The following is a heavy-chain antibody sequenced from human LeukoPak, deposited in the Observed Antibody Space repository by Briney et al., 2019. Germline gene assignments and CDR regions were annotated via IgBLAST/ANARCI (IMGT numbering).Heavy chain of an antibody. CDR1: GLTFGTSA. D-gene: IGHD3-22*01. Sequence: PGRSLRLSCADSGLTFGTSAMHWARQAPGKGLEWVAVVSFDGSNEKYADSVKGRFTISRDNSKNTLYLQMNSLRAEDTAVYYCARGADYYDSSGYYYRPPLNDAFDIWGQGTMVTVSS. V-gene: IGHV3-30-3*01. CDR2: VSFDGSNE. J-gene: IGHJ3*02. CDR3: ARGADYYDSSGYYYRPPLNDAFDI.